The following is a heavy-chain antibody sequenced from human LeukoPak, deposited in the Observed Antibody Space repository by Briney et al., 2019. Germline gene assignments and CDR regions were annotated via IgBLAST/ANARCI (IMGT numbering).Heavy chain of an antibody. CDR2: IYYSGST. CDR1: GGSISSYY. D-gene: IGHD6-6*01. V-gene: IGHV4-59*01. J-gene: IGHJ5*02. CDR3: ARTEQLGWFDP. Sequence: SSQTLSLTCTVSGGSISSYYWSWIRQPPGKGLEWIGYIYYSGSTNYNPSLKSRVTISVDTSKNQFSLKLSSVTAADTAVYYCARTEQLGWFDPWGQGTLVTVSS.